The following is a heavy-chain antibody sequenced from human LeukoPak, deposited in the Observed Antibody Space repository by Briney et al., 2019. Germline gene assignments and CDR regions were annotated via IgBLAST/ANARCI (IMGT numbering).Heavy chain of an antibody. J-gene: IGHJ4*02. CDR3: ARQTGSGLFILP. CDR2: VYYSGKT. V-gene: IGHV4-39*01. CDR1: GGSISRSYYY. Sequence: PSETLSLTCTVSGGSISRSYYYWGWIRQPPGKGLEWVGGVYYSGKTFYSPSLESRVTISVDTSKNQFSLKLTSVTAADTAVYYCARQTGSGLFILPGGQGTLVTVSS. D-gene: IGHD3/OR15-3a*01.